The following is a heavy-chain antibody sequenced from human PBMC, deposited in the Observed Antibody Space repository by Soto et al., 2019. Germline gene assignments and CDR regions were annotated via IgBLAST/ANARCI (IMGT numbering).Heavy chain of an antibody. CDR1: GVTFSTYC. V-gene: IGHV3-33*01. CDR3: ARDYSGSYGRFDY. CDR2: IWYDGSNK. Sequence: GGSLRLSCAASGVTFSTYCMHWVRQAPGKGLEWVAVIWYDGSNKYYEDSVKGRFTISRDNSKNTLYLQMNSLRAEDTAVYYCARDYSGSYGRFDYWGHGTLVTVSS. D-gene: IGHD1-26*01. J-gene: IGHJ4*01.